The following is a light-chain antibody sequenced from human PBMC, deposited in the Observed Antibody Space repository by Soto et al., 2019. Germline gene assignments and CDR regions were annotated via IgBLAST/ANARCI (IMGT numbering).Light chain of an antibody. CDR2: GAS. CDR1: VTVATN. J-gene: IGKJ5*01. CDR3: QQYHTSPIT. V-gene: IGKV3-20*01. Sequence: EIVMTQSPVTLSMSPGETATLSCRASVTVATNVAWYQQTPGQAPRLLIYGASIRATGIPDRFSGSGSGTDFTLTISRLEPEDFAVYYCQQYHTSPITFGQGTRLEIK.